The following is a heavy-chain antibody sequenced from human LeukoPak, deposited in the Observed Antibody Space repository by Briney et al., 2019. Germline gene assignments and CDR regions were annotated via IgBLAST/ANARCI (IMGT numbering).Heavy chain of an antibody. D-gene: IGHD3-22*01. CDR2: IIPIFGTA. CDR3: ARDNARFQYHYDSSGYYYSFDI. J-gene: IGHJ3*02. CDR1: GGTFISYA. Sequence: SVKVSCQASGGTFISYAISWVRQPPGQGLAWMGWIIPIFGTANYARKLQGRVMNNTDEATSTAYLELSSLRSEDTAVDYCARDNARFQYHYDSSGYYYSFDIWGQGTMVTVSS. V-gene: IGHV1-69*05.